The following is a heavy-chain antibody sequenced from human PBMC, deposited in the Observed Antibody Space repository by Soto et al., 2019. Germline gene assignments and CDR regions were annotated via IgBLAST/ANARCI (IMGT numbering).Heavy chain of an antibody. CDR3: ARARQYYDCGFAP. Sequence: QVQLQESGPGLVKPSQTLSLTCTVSGDSISSGAYYWSWIRQHPGKGLEWIGYISYSGRTYYNPSLNSRPTLSLATSENHSSLKLTSVTAAATDTDSCARARQYYDCGFAPWGQGTLVTVSS. V-gene: IGHV4-31*03. D-gene: IGHD3-22*01. CDR1: GDSISSGAYY. CDR2: ISYSGRT. J-gene: IGHJ5*02.